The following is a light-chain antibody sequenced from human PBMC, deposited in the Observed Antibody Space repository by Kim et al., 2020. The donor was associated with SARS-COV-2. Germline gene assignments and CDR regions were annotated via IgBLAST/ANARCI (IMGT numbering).Light chain of an antibody. CDR3: QQYGSSLYT. CDR1: QSVSSIY. Sequence: EIVLTQSPGTLSLSPGERATLSCRASQSVSSIYLAWYQQKPGQAPRLLIYGVSSRATGIPDRFSGSGSGTDFTLTISRLEPEDFAVYYCQQYGSSLYTFGQGTKLEI. V-gene: IGKV3-20*01. CDR2: GVS. J-gene: IGKJ2*01.